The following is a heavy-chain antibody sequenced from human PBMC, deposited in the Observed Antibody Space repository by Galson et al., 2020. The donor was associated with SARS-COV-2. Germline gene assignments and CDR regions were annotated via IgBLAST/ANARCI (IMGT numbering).Heavy chain of an antibody. CDR2: IYHSGST. V-gene: IGHV4-38-2*01. CDR3: ARQGVNMIVLVTVPGWYFDL. J-gene: IGHJ2*01. Sequence: SETLSLTCAVSRYSISTTNYWGWVRQPPGKGLEWLGSIYHSGSTYYNPSLKSRVTISVDTSKNQFSLRLDSVTAADTALYYCARQGVNMIVLVTVPGWYFDLWGRGTLVTVSS. CDR1: RYSISTTNY. D-gene: IGHD3-22*01.